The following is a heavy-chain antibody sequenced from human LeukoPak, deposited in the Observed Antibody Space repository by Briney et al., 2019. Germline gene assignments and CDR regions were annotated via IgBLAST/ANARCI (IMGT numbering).Heavy chain of an antibody. CDR3: AREQYYYGSGTHFDY. D-gene: IGHD3-10*01. Sequence: GGSLRLSCAASGFTFSSYGMHWVRQAPGKGLEWVAVISYDGSNKYYADSVKGRFTISRDNSKNTLYLQMNSLRAEDTALYYCAREQYYYGSGTHFDYWGQGTLVTVSS. J-gene: IGHJ4*02. CDR2: ISYDGSNK. V-gene: IGHV3-30*03. CDR1: GFTFSSYG.